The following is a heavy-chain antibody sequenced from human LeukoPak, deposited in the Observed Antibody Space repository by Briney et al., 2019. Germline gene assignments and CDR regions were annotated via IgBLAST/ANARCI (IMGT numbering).Heavy chain of an antibody. CDR2: FDPEDGET. J-gene: IGHJ4*02. CDR3: ATATTSPNYDFWSFDY. CDR1: GYILTELS. D-gene: IGHD3-3*01. V-gene: IGHV1-24*01. Sequence: ASVKVSCKVSGYILTELSMHWVRQAPGKGLEWMGGFDPEDGETIYAQKFQSRVTMTEDTSTDTAYMELSSLRSEDTAVYYCATATTSPNYDFWSFDYWGQGTLVTVSS.